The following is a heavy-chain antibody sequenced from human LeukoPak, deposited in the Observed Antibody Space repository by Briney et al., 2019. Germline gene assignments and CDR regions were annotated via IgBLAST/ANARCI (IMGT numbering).Heavy chain of an antibody. V-gene: IGHV3-7*05. Sequence: PGGSLRLSCTASGXTFSSFWMSWVRQAPGKGLEWVANINQDGSEKYSVDSVKGRFTISRDNANNSLYLQMNSLRAEDTAVYYCARGGGNSEFDYWGQGTLVTVSS. CDR1: GXTFSSFW. CDR3: ARGGGNSEFDY. CDR2: INQDGSEK. D-gene: IGHD4-23*01. J-gene: IGHJ4*02.